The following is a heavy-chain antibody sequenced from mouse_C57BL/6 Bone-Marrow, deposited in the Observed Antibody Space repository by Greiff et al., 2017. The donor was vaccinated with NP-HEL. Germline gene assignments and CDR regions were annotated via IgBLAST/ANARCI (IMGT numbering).Heavy chain of an antibody. J-gene: IGHJ3*01. CDR3: ARSPYSNYVAVAY. D-gene: IGHD2-5*01. CDR1: GYTFTSYG. CDR2: IYPRSGNT. Sequence: VQLQQSGAELARPGASVKLSCKASGYTFTSYGISWVKQRTGQGLEWIGEIYPRSGNTYYNEKFKGKATLTADKSSSTAYMELRSLTSEDSAVYFCARSPYSNYVAVAYWGQGTLVTVSA. V-gene: IGHV1-81*01.